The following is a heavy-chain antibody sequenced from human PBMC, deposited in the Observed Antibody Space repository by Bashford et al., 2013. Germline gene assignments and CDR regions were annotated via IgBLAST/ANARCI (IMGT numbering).Heavy chain of an antibody. D-gene: IGHD6-13*01. Sequence: GESLKISCKGSGYIFTTYWIGWVRQMPGKGLEWMAIIYPDDSDTRYSPSFQGQVTFSVDKSVRTAADTAVYYCAKGAGRGQHLSDFWGQGTLVTVSS. CDR2: IYPDDSDT. CDR1: GYIFTTYW. J-gene: IGHJ4*02. V-gene: IGHV5-51*01. CDR3: LSDF.